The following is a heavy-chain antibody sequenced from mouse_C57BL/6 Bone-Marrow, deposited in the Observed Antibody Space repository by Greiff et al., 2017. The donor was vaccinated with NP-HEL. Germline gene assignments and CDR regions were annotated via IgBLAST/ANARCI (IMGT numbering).Heavy chain of an antibody. V-gene: IGHV1-9*01. Sequence: QVQMKQSGAELMKPGASVKLSCKATGYTFTGYWIEWVKQRPGHGLEWIGEILPGSGSTNYNEKFKGKATFTADTSSNTAYMQLSSLTTEDSAIYYCAREGVIYYYGRGCDYWGQGTTLTVSS. CDR3: AREGVIYYYGRGCDY. J-gene: IGHJ2*01. CDR2: ILPGSGST. D-gene: IGHD1-1*01. CDR1: GYTFTGYW.